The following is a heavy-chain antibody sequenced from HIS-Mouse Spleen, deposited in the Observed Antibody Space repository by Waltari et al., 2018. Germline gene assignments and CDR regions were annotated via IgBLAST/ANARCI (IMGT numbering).Heavy chain of an antibody. J-gene: IGHJ4*02. D-gene: IGHD5-12*01. CDR1: GGSISSSSYY. CDR3: ASPADSGWPAFGY. Sequence: QLQLQESGPGLVKPSETLSLTCTVSGGSISSSSYYWGWIRKPPGRGREWIGGIDYSGSTYYNPSRKSRVTISVDTSKNQFPLKLSAVTAADTAVYYCASPADSGWPAFGYWGQGTLVTVSS. V-gene: IGHV4-39*07. CDR2: IDYSGST.